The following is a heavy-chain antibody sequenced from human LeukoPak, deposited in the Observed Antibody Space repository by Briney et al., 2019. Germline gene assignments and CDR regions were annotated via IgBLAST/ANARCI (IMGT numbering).Heavy chain of an antibody. V-gene: IGHV3-48*03. CDR1: GFTFSNYE. J-gene: IGHJ4*02. D-gene: IGHD4-23*01. CDR2: ISSSGSDI. CDR3: ARDGPYGGNSEGY. Sequence: GGSLRLSCAASGFTFSNYEMHWVRQAPGKGLEWVSYISSSGSDIYYADSVKGRFTISRDNAKNSLYLQMNSLRAEDTALYYCARDGPYGGNSEGYWGQGTLVTVSS.